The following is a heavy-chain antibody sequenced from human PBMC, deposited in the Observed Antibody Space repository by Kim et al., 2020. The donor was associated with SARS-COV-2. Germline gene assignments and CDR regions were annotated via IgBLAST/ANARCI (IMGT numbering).Heavy chain of an antibody. V-gene: IGHV3-7*01. Sequence: GVSLRLSCAASGFTFSSYWMSWVRQAPGKGLEWVANIKQDGSEKYYVDSVKGRFTISRDNAKNSLYLQMNSLRAEDTAVYYCARVGEYSGYDGFFDYWGQGTLVTVSS. D-gene: IGHD5-12*01. J-gene: IGHJ4*02. CDR1: GFTFSSYW. CDR3: ARVGEYSGYDGFFDY. CDR2: IKQDGSEK.